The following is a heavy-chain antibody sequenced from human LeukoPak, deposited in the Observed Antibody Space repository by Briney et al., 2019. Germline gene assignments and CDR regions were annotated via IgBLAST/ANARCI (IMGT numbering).Heavy chain of an antibody. Sequence: GGSLRLSCGASGFTFSGYSMNWVRQAPGKGLEWVSSISTSSSYIYYADSVKGRFTISRDNAKKSLYLQMNSLRAGDTAVYYCARDRGRYYMDVWGKGTTVTISS. V-gene: IGHV3-21*01. CDR1: GFTFSGYS. J-gene: IGHJ6*03. D-gene: IGHD6-25*01. CDR2: ISTSSSYI. CDR3: ARDRGRYYMDV.